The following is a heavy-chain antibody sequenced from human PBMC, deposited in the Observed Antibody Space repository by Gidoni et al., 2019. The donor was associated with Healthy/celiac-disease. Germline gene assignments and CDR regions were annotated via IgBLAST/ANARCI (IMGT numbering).Heavy chain of an antibody. J-gene: IGHJ6*02. CDR3: AKEGGSGSYFLYYYYGMDV. CDR1: GFTFSIYG. D-gene: IGHD1-26*01. V-gene: IGHV3-30*18. Sequence: QVQLVESGGGVVQPGRSLRLSCAASGFTFSIYGMHWVRQAPGKGLEWVAVISYDGSNKYYADSVKGRFTISRDNSKNTLYLQMNSLRAEDTAVYYCAKEGGSGSYFLYYYYGMDVWGQGTTVTVSS. CDR2: ISYDGSNK.